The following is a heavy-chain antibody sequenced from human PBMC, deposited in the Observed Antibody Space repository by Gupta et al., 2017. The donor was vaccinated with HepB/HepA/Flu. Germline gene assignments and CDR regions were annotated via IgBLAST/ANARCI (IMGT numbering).Heavy chain of an antibody. V-gene: IGHV4-34*01. CDR3: ARGYYFDD. Sequence: QVQLQQWGAGLLRPSETLSLTCAVSGGSFSGYYWSWIRQPPGKGLEWIGEISHSGRTNYNPSLKSRVTLSVDKSKKQFSLNLTSVTAADTAVYFCARGYYFDDGGQGAMVSVSS. CDR1: GGSFSGYY. CDR2: ISHSGRT. J-gene: IGHJ4*02.